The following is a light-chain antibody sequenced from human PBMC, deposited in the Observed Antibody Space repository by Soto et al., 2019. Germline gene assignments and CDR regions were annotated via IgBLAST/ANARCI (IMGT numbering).Light chain of an antibody. CDR3: QQSYTTPRT. V-gene: IGKV1-39*01. J-gene: IGKJ1*01. CDR2: GAS. CDR1: QSIRTS. Sequence: QMTQSPSSLSASVGARITITCRASQSIRTSLNWYQQKPGKAPRLLIYGASTLQSGVPSRFSVSGSATHFTLTVSSLQPEDSAIYYCQQSYTTPRTFGQGTKVEV.